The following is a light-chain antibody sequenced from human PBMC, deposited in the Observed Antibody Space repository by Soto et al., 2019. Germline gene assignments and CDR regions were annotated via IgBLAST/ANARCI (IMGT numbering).Light chain of an antibody. V-gene: IGLV2-14*01. Sequence: SAVTQPAAVSGCPGQSITISCTGTSSDVGGYNYVSWYQQHPGKAPKVMISEVSNRPSGVSNRFSASKSGNTASLTISGLQAEDEADYYCSSYTSSSTLVFGTGTKVTVL. CDR1: SSDVGGYNY. CDR2: EVS. CDR3: SSYTSSSTLV. J-gene: IGLJ1*01.